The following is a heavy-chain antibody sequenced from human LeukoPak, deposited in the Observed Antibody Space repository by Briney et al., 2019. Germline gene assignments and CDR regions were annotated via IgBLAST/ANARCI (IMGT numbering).Heavy chain of an antibody. CDR2: INHSGST. CDR1: GGSFSGYY. D-gene: IGHD3-10*01. Sequence: PSETLSLTCAVYGGSFSGYYWSWIRQPPGKGLECIGEINHSGSTNYNPSLKSRVTISVDTSKNQFSLKLSSVTAADTAVYYCAKGRAQWFGELLSGSRNGFDSWGQGTLVTVSS. V-gene: IGHV4-34*01. J-gene: IGHJ5*01. CDR3: AKGRAQWFGELLSGSRNGFDS.